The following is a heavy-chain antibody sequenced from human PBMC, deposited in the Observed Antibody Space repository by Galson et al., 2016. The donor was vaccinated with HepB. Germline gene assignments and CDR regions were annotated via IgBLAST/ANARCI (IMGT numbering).Heavy chain of an antibody. D-gene: IGHD3-10*01. J-gene: IGHJ4*02. CDR1: GFTFNTYG. Sequence: SLRLSCAVSGFTFNTYGMHWVRQAPGKGLEWVSSISSSSSYIHYADSVKGRFTISRGNAKNSLYLQMNSLRAEDTAVYYRARDILWFGELTRVYYFDYWGQGTLVTVSS. CDR2: ISSSSSYI. CDR3: ARDILWFGELTRVYYFDY. V-gene: IGHV3-21*01.